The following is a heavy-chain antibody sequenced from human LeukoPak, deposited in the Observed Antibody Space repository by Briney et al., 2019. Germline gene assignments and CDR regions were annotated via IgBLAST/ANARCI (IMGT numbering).Heavy chain of an antibody. CDR2: IGGSGGST. J-gene: IGHJ4*02. Sequence: GSLRLSCAASGFTFSGFAMTWVRQAPGKGLEWVSTIGGSGGSTYYADSVKGRFTVSRDNSKNTLYLQMSSLRAEDTAVYYCARVGSGWYWDYWGQGTLVTVSS. D-gene: IGHD6-19*01. CDR3: ARVGSGWYWDY. V-gene: IGHV3-23*01. CDR1: GFTFSGFA.